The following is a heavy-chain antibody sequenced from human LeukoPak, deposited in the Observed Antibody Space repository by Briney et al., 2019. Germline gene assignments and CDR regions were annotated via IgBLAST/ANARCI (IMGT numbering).Heavy chain of an antibody. CDR2: ISGSGGST. J-gene: IGHJ3*02. CDR1: TFTFGSYA. D-gene: IGHD1-14*01. Sequence: GGSLRLSCAASTFTFGSYAMSWVRQAPGKGLEWVSAISGSGGSTFYADSVRGRFTISRDNSNNTLNLQLNSLRAEDTAVYCCARARTITRDALDIWGPGTKVTVSS. V-gene: IGHV3-23*01. CDR3: ARARTITRDALDI.